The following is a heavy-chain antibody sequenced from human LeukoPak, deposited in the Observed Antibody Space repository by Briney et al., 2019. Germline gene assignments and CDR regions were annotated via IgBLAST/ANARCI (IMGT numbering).Heavy chain of an antibody. J-gene: IGHJ6*03. V-gene: IGHV4-39*07. CDR1: GGSISSTSSY. Sequence: SETLSLTCTVSGGSISSTSSYWGWIRQPPGKGLEWIGEINHSGSTNYNPSLKSRVTISVDTSKNQFSLKLSSVTAADTAVYYCARLRWSRRYYYYMDVWGKGTTVTISS. CDR2: INHSGST. CDR3: ARLRWSRRYYYYMDV. D-gene: IGHD4-23*01.